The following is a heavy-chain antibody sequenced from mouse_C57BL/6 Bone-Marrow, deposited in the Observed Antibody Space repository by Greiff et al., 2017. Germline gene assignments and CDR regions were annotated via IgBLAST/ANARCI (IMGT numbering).Heavy chain of an antibody. CDR2: ISNGGGST. J-gene: IGHJ1*03. CDR3: ARRLGTKPDWYFDV. D-gene: IGHD1-3*01. CDR1: GFTFSDYY. Sequence: EVKVEESGGGLVQPGGSLKLSCAASGFTFSDYYMYWVRQTPEKRLEWVAYISNGGGSTYYPDTVKGRFTISRDNAKNTLYLQMSRLKSEDTAMYYCARRLGTKPDWYFDVWGTGTTVTVSS. V-gene: IGHV5-12*01.